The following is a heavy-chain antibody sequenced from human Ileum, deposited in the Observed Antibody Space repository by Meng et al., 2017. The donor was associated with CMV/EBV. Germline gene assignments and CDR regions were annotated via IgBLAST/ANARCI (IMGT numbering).Heavy chain of an antibody. CDR1: GGSVNNYD. V-gene: IGHV4-4*07. CDR2: FYNSDTY. J-gene: IGHJ4*02. D-gene: IGHD1-26*01. Sequence: HGPLEELGPGRVKPSDTLSLTCNVSGGSVNNYDWSWIRQSAGKGLVWIGRFYNSDTYTYHHPLDRRVTMSLDTSKNQFSLNLRSVTAADTATYYCARGPGASTREGFDYWGLGTLVTVSS. CDR3: ARGPGASTREGFDY.